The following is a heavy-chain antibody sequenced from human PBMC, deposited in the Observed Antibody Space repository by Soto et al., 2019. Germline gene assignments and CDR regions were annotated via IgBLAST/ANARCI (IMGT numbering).Heavy chain of an antibody. Sequence: LVESGGGLVQPGGSLRLSCAASGFTVSSNYMNWVRQAPGKGLEWVSVIYSGGTTYYADPVKGRFTISRDNSKNTLYLQMNSLRDEDTAVDYCAGGRAWYFDLWGRGTLVTVSS. CDR1: GFTVSSNY. CDR3: AGGRAWYFDL. V-gene: IGHV3-66*01. J-gene: IGHJ2*01. CDR2: IYSGGTT.